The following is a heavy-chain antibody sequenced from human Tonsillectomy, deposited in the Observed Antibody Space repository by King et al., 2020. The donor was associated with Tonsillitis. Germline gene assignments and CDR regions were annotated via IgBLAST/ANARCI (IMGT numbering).Heavy chain of an antibody. CDR1: GYTFSDYY. J-gene: IGHJ5*01. D-gene: IGHD6-19*01. CDR3: ARADRWYSGGVYNWFES. V-gene: IGHV1-2*02. Sequence: VQLLQSGAEVKKPGASVKVSCKASGYTFSDYYVHWVRQAPGQGLEWMAWINPKSGGANCTQKFQGRVTMTRDTYSSTAYMELSGLRSDDTALYYCARADRWYSGGVYNWFESWGQGVLVTVSS. CDR2: INPKSGGA.